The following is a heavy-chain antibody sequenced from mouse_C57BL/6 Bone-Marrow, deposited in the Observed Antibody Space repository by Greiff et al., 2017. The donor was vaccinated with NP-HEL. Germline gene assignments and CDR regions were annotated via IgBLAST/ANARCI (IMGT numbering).Heavy chain of an antibody. CDR2: FCIGNGYT. CDR3: AREGYGSSYGDY. J-gene: IGHJ2*01. D-gene: IGHD1-1*01. Sequence: EVQLQQSGAELVRPGSSVQMSCKTPGYTFTSDGCNWVKLRPGQGPDWSGYFCIGNGYTEYNEKFKGKATLTSDTSSSTAYMELSSLTSEDSAIYLCAREGYGSSYGDYWGEGTTHSVSS. V-gene: IGHV1-58*01. CDR1: GYTFTSDG.